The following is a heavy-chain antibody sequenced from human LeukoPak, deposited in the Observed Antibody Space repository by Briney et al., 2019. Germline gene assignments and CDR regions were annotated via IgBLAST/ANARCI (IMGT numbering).Heavy chain of an antibody. Sequence: PGGSLRLSCAASGFTFSSYAMSWVRQAPGKGLEWVSAISGSGGSTYYADSVKGRFTISRDNSKNTLYLQMNSLRAEDTAVYYCAKDAPVDYGGSIFFDYWGQGTLVTVSS. J-gene: IGHJ4*02. D-gene: IGHD4-23*01. CDR1: GFTFSSYA. V-gene: IGHV3-23*01. CDR2: ISGSGGST. CDR3: AKDAPVDYGGSIFFDY.